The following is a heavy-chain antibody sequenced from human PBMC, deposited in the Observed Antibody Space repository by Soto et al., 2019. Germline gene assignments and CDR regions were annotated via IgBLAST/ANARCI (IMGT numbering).Heavy chain of an antibody. CDR2: ISYSGST. CDR3: AREVSTHFEY. Sequence: QVQLQESGPGLVKPSQTLSLTCTVSGGSISSGGYWWSWIRQHPGKGLEWVGYISYSGSTSYNPSLKSRLTISADTSKNHFSRELTSVTAADTAVYYCAREVSTHFEYWGQGTLVTVSS. CDR1: GGSISSGGYW. D-gene: IGHD6-13*01. J-gene: IGHJ4*02. V-gene: IGHV4-31*03.